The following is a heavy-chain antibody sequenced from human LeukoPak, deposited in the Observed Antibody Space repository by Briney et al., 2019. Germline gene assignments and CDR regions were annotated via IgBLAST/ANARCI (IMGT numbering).Heavy chain of an antibody. CDR1: GYTFTTHD. Sequence: ASVKVSCKASGYTFTTHDINWVRQATGQGLEWLGWMSPDSGDTGYAQKFQGRVTMTSDSSISTAYMELSSLRSEDTAIYYCVRTPPNWGFDYWGQGTLVTISS. CDR2: MSPDSGDT. J-gene: IGHJ4*02. CDR3: VRTPPNWGFDY. D-gene: IGHD7-27*01. V-gene: IGHV1-8*01.